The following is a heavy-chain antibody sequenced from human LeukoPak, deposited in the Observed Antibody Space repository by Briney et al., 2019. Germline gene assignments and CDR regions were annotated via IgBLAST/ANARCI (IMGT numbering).Heavy chain of an antibody. V-gene: IGHV1-2*02. Sequence: ASVKVSCKASGYTFTGYYMHWVRQAPGQGLEWMGWINPNSGGTNYAQKFQGRVTMTRDTSISTAYMELSRLRSEDTAVYYCARGGDSSGGILTAWGQGTLVTVSS. J-gene: IGHJ5*02. D-gene: IGHD6-19*01. CDR2: INPNSGGT. CDR3: ARGGDSSGGILTA. CDR1: GYTFTGYY.